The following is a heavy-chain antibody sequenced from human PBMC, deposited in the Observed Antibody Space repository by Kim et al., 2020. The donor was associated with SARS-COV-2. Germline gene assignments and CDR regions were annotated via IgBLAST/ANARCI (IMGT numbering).Heavy chain of an antibody. D-gene: IGHD3-3*01. CDR3: ARGELDFWSGYSVSLGMDA. V-gene: IGHV1-3*01. CDR1: GYTFTSYA. Sequence: ASVKVSCKASGYTFTSYAMHWVRQAPGQRLEWMGWINAGNGNTKYSQKFQGRVTITRDTSASTAYMELSSLRSEDTAVYYCARGELDFWSGYSVSLGMDAWGQGTTVTVSS. CDR2: INAGNGNT. J-gene: IGHJ6*02.